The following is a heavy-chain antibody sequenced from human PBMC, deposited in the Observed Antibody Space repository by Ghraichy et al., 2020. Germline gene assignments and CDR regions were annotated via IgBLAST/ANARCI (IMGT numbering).Heavy chain of an antibody. CDR1: GFTFSSYS. V-gene: IGHV3-21*01. D-gene: IGHD2-2*01. Sequence: GGSLRLSCAASGFTFSSYSMNWVRQAPGKGLEWVSSISSSSSYIYYADSVKGRFTISRDNAKNSLYLQMNSLRAEDTAVYYCARDCSSTSCPPLDYYYGMDVWGQGTTVTVSS. CDR2: ISSSSSYI. CDR3: ARDCSSTSCPPLDYYYGMDV. J-gene: IGHJ6*02.